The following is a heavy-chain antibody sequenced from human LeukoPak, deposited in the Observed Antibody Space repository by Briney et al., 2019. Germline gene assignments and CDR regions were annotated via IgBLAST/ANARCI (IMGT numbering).Heavy chain of an antibody. D-gene: IGHD1-20*01. Sequence: GGSLRLSCAASGFTFSSYGVHWVRQAPGKGLEWVAVIWYDGSNKYYADSVKGRFTISRDNSKNTLYLQMNSLRAEDTAVYYCARDITGSYYFDYWGQGTLVTVSS. CDR2: IWYDGSNK. V-gene: IGHV3-33*01. J-gene: IGHJ4*02. CDR1: GFTFSSYG. CDR3: ARDITGSYYFDY.